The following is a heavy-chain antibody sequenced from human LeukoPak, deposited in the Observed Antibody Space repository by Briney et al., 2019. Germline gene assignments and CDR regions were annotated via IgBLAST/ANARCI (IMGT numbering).Heavy chain of an antibody. CDR2: IYCSGST. CDR3: ARQWLMVYALDY. CDR1: GGSINTNKYY. Sequence: PSQTLSLTCTVSGGSINTNKYYWSWIRQPPGKGLEWIGSIYCSGSTYYNPSLKSRVTISVDTSKNQFSLKLSSVTAADTAVYYCARQWLMVYALDYWGQGTLVTVSS. V-gene: IGHV4-39*01. D-gene: IGHD2-8*01. J-gene: IGHJ4*02.